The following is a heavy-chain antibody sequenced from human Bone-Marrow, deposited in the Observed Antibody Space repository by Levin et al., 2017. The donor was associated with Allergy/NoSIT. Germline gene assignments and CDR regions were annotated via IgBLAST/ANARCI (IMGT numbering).Heavy chain of an antibody. V-gene: IGHV3-53*01. J-gene: IGHJ4*02. CDR3: ATLGGLWWDY. Sequence: SCAASGFTVNGNYMSWVRQAPGKGLEWVSVLYSGGSTDYADSVKGRFSVSRDSSKNTLFLQMNSLRAEDTAVYYCATLGGLWWDYWGQGTPVIVSS. D-gene: IGHD2-21*01. CDR2: LYSGGST. CDR1: GFTVNGNY.